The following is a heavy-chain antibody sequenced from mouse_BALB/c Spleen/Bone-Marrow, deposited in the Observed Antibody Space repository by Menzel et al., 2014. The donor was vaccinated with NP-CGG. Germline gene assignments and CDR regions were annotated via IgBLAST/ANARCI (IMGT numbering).Heavy chain of an antibody. CDR3: AREGTGTDWYSDV. Sequence: VQLQQSGPDLVKPGTSVKMSCKASGYTFTDFVISWVKQKTGQGLEWIGEIYPGNDGSYYNERFKGKATLTADKSSNTAYMQLSSLTSEDSAVYFCAREGTGTDWYSDVWGAGTTVTVSS. V-gene: IGHV1-83*01. CDR1: GYTFTDFV. D-gene: IGHD4-1*01. CDR2: IYPGNDGS. J-gene: IGHJ1*01.